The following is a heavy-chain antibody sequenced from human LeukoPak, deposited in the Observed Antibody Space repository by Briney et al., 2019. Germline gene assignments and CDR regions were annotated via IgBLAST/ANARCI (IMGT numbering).Heavy chain of an antibody. CDR1: GFTFSSNA. CDR3: ARDPVPRPIKIYYFDF. D-gene: IGHD1-1*01. V-gene: IGHV3-30-3*01. J-gene: IGHJ4*02. CDR2: ISFDGSNK. Sequence: PGGSLRLSCAASGFTFSSNAMHWVRQAPGKGLEWVAVISFDGSNKYYADSVKGRFTISRDNAKNSLYLQMNSLRAADTAVYYCARDPVPRPIKIYYFDFWGQGTLVTVSS.